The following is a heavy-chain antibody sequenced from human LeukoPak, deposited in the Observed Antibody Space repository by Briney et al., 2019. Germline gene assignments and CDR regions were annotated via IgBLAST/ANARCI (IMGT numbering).Heavy chain of an antibody. Sequence: PGGSLRLPWPASGFPFSAYYMSWIPQAPGKGLEGVSYISSSGSTIYYADSVKGRFTISRDNSKNTLYVQMNSLRAEDTAIYYCAKDGSALWTIARPYYFDYWGQGTLVTVSS. J-gene: IGHJ4*02. CDR3: AKDGSALWTIARPYYFDY. CDR2: ISSSGSTI. CDR1: GFPFSAYY. V-gene: IGHV3-11*01. D-gene: IGHD5-24*01.